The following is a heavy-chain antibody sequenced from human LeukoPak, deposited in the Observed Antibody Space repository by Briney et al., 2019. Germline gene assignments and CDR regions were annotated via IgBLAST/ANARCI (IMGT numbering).Heavy chain of an antibody. CDR1: GFTFSSYW. D-gene: IGHD2-2*01. Sequence: GGSLRLSCAASGFTFSSYWMHWVRQAPGKGLVWVSRINSDGSSTSYADSVKGRFTISRDNAKNTLYLQMNSLRAEDTAVYYCAREQGYCSSTSCYVGAFDIWGQGTMVTVSS. V-gene: IGHV3-74*01. CDR2: INSDGSST. CDR3: AREQGYCSSTSCYVGAFDI. J-gene: IGHJ3*02.